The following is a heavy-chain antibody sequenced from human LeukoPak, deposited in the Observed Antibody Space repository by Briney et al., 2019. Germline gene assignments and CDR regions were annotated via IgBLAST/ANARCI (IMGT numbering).Heavy chain of an antibody. J-gene: IGHJ6*02. CDR3: ARWRSVTTGYYYGMDV. Sequence: GGSLRLSCAASGFTFRSYEMNWVRQAPGKGLEWVSYIGSSGSTLYNADSVKGRFTISRDNAKNSLYLQMNSLRAEDTAVYYCARWRSVTTGYYYGMDVWGQGTSVTVSS. CDR1: GFTFRSYE. CDR2: IGSSGSTL. V-gene: IGHV3-48*03. D-gene: IGHD4-17*01.